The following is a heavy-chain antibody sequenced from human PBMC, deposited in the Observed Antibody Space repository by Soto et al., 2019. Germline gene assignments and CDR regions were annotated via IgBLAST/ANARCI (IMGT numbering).Heavy chain of an antibody. Sequence: QVQLVQSGAEVKKSGSSVKVSCKASGGTFSSYAISWVRQAPGQGLEWMGGIIPIFGTANYAQKFQGRVTITADESTSTAYMELSSLRSEDTAVYYCARVTGGSPGIAFDIWGQGTMVTVSS. V-gene: IGHV1-69*01. D-gene: IGHD3-10*01. CDR3: ARVTGGSPGIAFDI. CDR1: GGTFSSYA. CDR2: IIPIFGTA. J-gene: IGHJ3*02.